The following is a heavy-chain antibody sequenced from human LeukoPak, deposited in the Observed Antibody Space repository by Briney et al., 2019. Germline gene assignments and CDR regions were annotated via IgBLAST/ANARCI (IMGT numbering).Heavy chain of an antibody. CDR1: GFTFSSTW. D-gene: IGHD1-14*01. CDR2: MYGDGGST. Sequence: PGGSLRLSCATSGFTFSSTWMHWVRQAPGKGLMWVSRMYGDGGSTTYADSVKGRFTISRDNAKNTLYLQMNSLGAEDTAVYYCASSDRLDYWGQGTLVTVSS. CDR3: ASSDRLDY. V-gene: IGHV3-74*01. J-gene: IGHJ4*02.